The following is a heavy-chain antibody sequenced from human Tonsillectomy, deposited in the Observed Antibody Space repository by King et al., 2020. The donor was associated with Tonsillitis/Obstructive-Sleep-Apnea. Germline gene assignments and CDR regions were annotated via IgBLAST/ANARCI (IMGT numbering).Heavy chain of an antibody. V-gene: IGHV4-34*01. CDR1: GGSFSGYY. J-gene: IGHJ4*02. Sequence: VQLQQWGAGLLKPSETLSLTCAVYGGSFSGYYWSWIRQPPGKGLEWIGEINHSGSTNYNASLKSRVTISVDTSKNQFSLKLSSVTAADTAVYYRATIAVAGLIDYWDQGTLVTVSS. CDR2: INHSGST. D-gene: IGHD6-19*01. CDR3: ATIAVAGLIDY.